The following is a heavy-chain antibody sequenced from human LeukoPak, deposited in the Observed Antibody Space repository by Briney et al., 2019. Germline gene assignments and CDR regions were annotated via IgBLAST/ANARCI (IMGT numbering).Heavy chain of an antibody. J-gene: IGHJ4*02. D-gene: IGHD6-13*01. CDR2: VFNGGST. V-gene: IGHV4-59*11. Sequence: SETLSLTCSVSGSSINSHYWSWIRQSPGKGLEWIGYVFNGGSTNYNPSLKSRVTMSLDTSRDQFSLRLSSVTAADTAIYYCASRPADSTWCGVFVYWSQGTLVTVSS. CDR3: ASRPADSTWCGVFVY. CDR1: GSSINSHY.